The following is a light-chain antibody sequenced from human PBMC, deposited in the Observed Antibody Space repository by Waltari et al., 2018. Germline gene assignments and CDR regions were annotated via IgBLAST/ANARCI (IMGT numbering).Light chain of an antibody. Sequence: DIVMTQSPLSLPVTPGEPASISCRSSQSLLHSNGKTFFDWYLQKPGQSPQLLIYLGSNRASGVPDRVSGSGSGTDFTLKISRVEAEDVGVYYCMQGLQTPYTFGQGTKLEIK. V-gene: IGKV2-28*01. CDR1: QSLLHSNGKTF. CDR2: LGS. J-gene: IGKJ2*01. CDR3: MQGLQTPYT.